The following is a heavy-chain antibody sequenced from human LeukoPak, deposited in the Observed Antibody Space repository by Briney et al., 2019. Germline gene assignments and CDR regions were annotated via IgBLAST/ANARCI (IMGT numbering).Heavy chain of an antibody. CDR3: ARRDDHNGRDY. Sequence: GRSLRLSCAASGFTFSSYAMHWVRQAPGKGLEWVAVISYDGSNKYYADSVKGRLTISRDNSKNTVYLQMNSLRAEDTAMYYCARRDDHNGRDYWGQGTLVTVSS. J-gene: IGHJ4*02. V-gene: IGHV3-30*14. CDR2: ISYDGSNK. D-gene: IGHD5-24*01. CDR1: GFTFSSYA.